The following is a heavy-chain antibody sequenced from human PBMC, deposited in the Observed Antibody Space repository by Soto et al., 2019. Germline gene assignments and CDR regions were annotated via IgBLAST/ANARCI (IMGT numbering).Heavy chain of an antibody. D-gene: IGHD3-22*01. J-gene: IGHJ3*02. CDR3: ARHRYYYDSSGQHDPFDI. V-gene: IGHV5-10-1*01. CDR2: IDPSDSYT. CDR1: GYSFTSYW. Sequence: GESLKISCKGSGYSFTSYWISWVRQMPGRGLEWMGRIDPSDSYTNYNPSFQGHVTISADKSISTAYLQWSSLKASDTAMYYCARHRYYYDSSGQHDPFDIWGQGTMVTVSS.